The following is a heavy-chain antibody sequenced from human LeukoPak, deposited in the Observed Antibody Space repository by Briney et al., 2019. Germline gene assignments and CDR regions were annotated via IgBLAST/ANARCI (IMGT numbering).Heavy chain of an antibody. CDR3: AKGMYYYDSSGYRFFDY. V-gene: IGHV3-23*01. Sequence: GGSLRLSCAGSGFAFGTYAMSWVRQAPGMGLEWVSSISANGQATYYADSVKGRFTISRDNSKNTLYLQVNSLRAEDTAVYYCAKGMYYYDSSGYRFFDYWGRGTLVTVSS. D-gene: IGHD3-22*01. CDR2: ISANGQAT. J-gene: IGHJ4*02. CDR1: GFAFGTYA.